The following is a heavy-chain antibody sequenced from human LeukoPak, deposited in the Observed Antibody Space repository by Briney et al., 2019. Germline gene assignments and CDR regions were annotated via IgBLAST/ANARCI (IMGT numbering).Heavy chain of an antibody. D-gene: IGHD3-10*01. J-gene: IGHJ4*02. CDR2: IYPGDSDT. CDR3: AASTYGSGSYVGFDS. V-gene: IGHV5-51*01. Sequence: GESLKISCKGSGYSFTNYWIGWVRQMPGKGLEWMGIIYPGDSDTRYRPSFQGQVTISADKSISTAYLQWSSLKASDTAMYYCAASTYGSGSYVGFDSWGQGTLVTVS. CDR1: GYSFTNYW.